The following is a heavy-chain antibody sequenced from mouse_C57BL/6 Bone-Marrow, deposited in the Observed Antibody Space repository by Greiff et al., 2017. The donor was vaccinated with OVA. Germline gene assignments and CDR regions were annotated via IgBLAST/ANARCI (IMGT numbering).Heavy chain of an antibody. V-gene: IGHV1-55*01. CDR1: GYTFTSYW. CDR2: IYPGSGST. D-gene: IGHD1-1*01. Sequence: QVQLQQPGAELVKPGASVKMSCKASGYTFTSYWITWVKQRPGQGLEWIGDIYPGSGSTNYNEKFKSKATLTVDTSSSTAYRQLSSLTSEDSAVYYCARWGTTVVANWGQGTTLTVSS. J-gene: IGHJ2*01. CDR3: ARWGTTVVAN.